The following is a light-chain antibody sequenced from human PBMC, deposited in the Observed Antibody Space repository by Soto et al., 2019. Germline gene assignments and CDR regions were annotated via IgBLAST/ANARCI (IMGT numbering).Light chain of an antibody. V-gene: IGKV3D-15*01. CDR1: QSVRSN. CDR3: QQYNNWPAIT. CDR2: GTS. Sequence: EIVVTPSPATLSVSPGERATLSCRASQSVRSNLAWYHQKPGQAPRLLIYGTSTRATGIPARFSGSGSGTEFTLTISSLQSEDFAVYYCQQYNNWPAITFGQGTRLEIK. J-gene: IGKJ5*01.